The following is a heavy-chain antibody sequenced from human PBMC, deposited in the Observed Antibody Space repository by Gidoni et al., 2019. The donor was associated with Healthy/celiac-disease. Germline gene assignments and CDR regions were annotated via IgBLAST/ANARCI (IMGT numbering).Heavy chain of an antibody. CDR2: FDPEDGET. J-gene: IGHJ1*01. V-gene: IGHV1-24*01. CDR1: GYTLTELS. CDR3: ATYRGSGWSNAEYFQH. Sequence: QVQLVQSGAEVKKPGASVKVSCKVSGYTLTELSMHWVRQAPGKGLEWMGGFDPEDGETIYAQKFQGRVTMTEDTSTDTAYMELSSLRSEDTAVYYCATYRGSGWSNAEYFQHWGQGTLVTVSS. D-gene: IGHD6-19*01.